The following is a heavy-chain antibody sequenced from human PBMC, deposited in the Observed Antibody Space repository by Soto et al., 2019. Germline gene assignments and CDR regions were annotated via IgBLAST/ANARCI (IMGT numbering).Heavy chain of an antibody. J-gene: IGHJ4*02. CDR3: AKAHYDSSGELDY. V-gene: IGHV3-30*18. Sequence: GGSLRLSCAASGFTFSSYGMHWVRQAPGKGLEWVAVISYDGSDKYYADSVKGRFTISRDNSKNTLYLQMNSLRAEDTAVYYCAKAHYDSSGELDYWGQGTLVTVSS. D-gene: IGHD3-22*01. CDR2: ISYDGSDK. CDR1: GFTFSSYG.